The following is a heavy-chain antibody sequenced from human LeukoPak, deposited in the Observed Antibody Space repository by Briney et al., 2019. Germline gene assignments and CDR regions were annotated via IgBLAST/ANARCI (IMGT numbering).Heavy chain of an antibody. V-gene: IGHV4-38-2*01. CDR2: IYHSGST. J-gene: IGHJ5*02. CDR1: DYSISSGYY. CDR3: ARGTLGYGSGNWFDP. D-gene: IGHD3-10*01. Sequence: SETLSLTCAVFDYSISSGYYWGWIRQSPGKGLEWIVSIYHSGSTYDNPSLKSRVTISVDTSKNQFSLKLSSVTAADTAVYYCARGTLGYGSGNWFDPWGRGTLVTVSS.